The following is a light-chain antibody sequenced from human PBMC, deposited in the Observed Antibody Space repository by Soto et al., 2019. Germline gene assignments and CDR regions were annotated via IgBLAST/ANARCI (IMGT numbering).Light chain of an antibody. Sequence: QSALTQPASVSVSPGQSITISCTGTSSDVGGYNYVSWYQPHPGKAPKLMIYDVSNGPSGVSNRLTGSKPCNTAPLTSSELQADDEYDYNYSSYVCSTARNGVFGTGIKLT. CDR1: SSDVGGYNY. J-gene: IGLJ1*01. CDR3: SSYVCSTARNGV. V-gene: IGLV2-14*01. CDR2: DVS.